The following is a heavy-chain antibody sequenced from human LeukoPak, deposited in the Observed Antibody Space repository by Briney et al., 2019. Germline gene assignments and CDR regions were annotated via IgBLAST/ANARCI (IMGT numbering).Heavy chain of an antibody. Sequence: PGGSLRLSCAASGFTFDDYAMHWVRQAPGKGLEWVSGISWNSGSIGYADSVKGRFTISRDNAKNSLYLQMNSLRAEDTALYYCAKSLDDFWSGYPSKGLFDYWGQGTLVTVSS. J-gene: IGHJ4*02. CDR1: GFTFDDYA. D-gene: IGHD3-3*01. CDR2: ISWNSGSI. CDR3: AKSLDDFWSGYPSKGLFDY. V-gene: IGHV3-9*01.